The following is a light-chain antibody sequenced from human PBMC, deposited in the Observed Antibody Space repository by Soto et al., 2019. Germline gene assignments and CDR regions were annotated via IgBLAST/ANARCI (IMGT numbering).Light chain of an antibody. CDR2: LDRSGSY. CDR1: SGHNTYI. V-gene: IGLV4-60*02. Sequence: QLVLTQSSSASASLGSSVKLTCILSSGHNTYIIAWHQQQPGKAPRFLMTLDRSGSYNRGSGVPDRFSGSSSGADRYLTISNLQFEVEGDYYCETWYSNTHKVFGGGTQLTVL. J-gene: IGLJ3*02. CDR3: ETWYSNTHKV.